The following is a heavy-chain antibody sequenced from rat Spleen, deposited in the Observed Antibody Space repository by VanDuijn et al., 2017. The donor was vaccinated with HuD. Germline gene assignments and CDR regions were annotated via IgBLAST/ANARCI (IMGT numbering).Heavy chain of an antibody. D-gene: IGHD1-11*01. V-gene: IGHV5-58*01. CDR3: ARQLRRDLASFDY. CDR2: ISPDGGST. CDR1: GFTFSSYW. J-gene: IGHJ2*01. Sequence: EVQLVESGGGLVQPGKSLKLSCVASGFTFSSYWIYWIRQAPGEGLEWVSSISPDGGSTYYPDSVKGRFTISRDNAKSTLYLQMDSLRSEDTASYYCARQLRRDLASFDYWGQGVMVTVSS.